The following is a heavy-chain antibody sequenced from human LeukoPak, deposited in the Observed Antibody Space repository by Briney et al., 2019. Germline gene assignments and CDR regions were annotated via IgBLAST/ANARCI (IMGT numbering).Heavy chain of an antibody. J-gene: IGHJ2*01. V-gene: IGHV4-59*08. CDR1: GGSISDYF. CDR2: IYYSGST. Sequence: SETLSLTCTVLGGSISDYFCSSFRQPPGKGLEWIGYIYYSGSTTYNPSLKSRVTISVDTSKNQFSLKLSSVTAAVTVVYYCARRTYFDLWGRGTLVTVSS. CDR3: ARRTYFDL.